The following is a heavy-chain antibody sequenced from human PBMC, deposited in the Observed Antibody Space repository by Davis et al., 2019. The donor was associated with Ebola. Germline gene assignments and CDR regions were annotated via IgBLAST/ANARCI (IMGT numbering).Heavy chain of an antibody. D-gene: IGHD2-15*01. CDR1: EFTFSGYA. CDR3: AKRYSSGRAFDY. V-gene: IGHV3-23*01. J-gene: IGHJ4*02. CDR2: ISGSGGST. Sequence: GGSLRLSCAASEFTFSGYAMSWVRQAPGKGLEWVSAISGSGGSTYYAGSVKGRFTISRDNSRNTLYLQMNSLRAEDTAVYYCAKRYSSGRAFDYWGQGTLVTVSS.